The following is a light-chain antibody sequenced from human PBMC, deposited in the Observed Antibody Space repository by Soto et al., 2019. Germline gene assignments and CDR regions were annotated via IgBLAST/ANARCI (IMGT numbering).Light chain of an antibody. CDR3: SSYSISTAYL. CDR2: EVS. V-gene: IGLV2-14*01. CDR1: SSDVGGYDY. J-gene: IGLJ1*01. Sequence: ALTQPASVSGSPGQSITISCTGTSSDVGGYDYVSWYQLHPGKAPKLMVFEVSNRPSGVSYRFPGSKSGNTASLTISGLQAEDEADYFCSSYSISTAYLFGTGTKVTVL.